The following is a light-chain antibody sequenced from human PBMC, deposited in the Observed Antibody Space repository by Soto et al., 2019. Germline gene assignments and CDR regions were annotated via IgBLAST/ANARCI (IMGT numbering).Light chain of an antibody. V-gene: IGLV2-14*01. CDR1: SSDVGGYNY. J-gene: IGLJ3*02. Sequence: QSALTQFASVSGSPGQSITISCTGSSSDVGGYNYVSWYQQHPNKVPKVMIYEVNNRPSGVSNRFSGSKSGNTASLTISGLQAEDEADYYCSSYTSSSTWVFGGGTKVTVL. CDR3: SSYTSSSTWV. CDR2: EVN.